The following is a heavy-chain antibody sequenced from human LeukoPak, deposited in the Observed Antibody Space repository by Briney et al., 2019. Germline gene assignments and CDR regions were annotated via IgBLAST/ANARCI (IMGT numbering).Heavy chain of an antibody. CDR1: GGSISSGGYY. CDR2: IYHSGST. V-gene: IGHV4-30-2*01. D-gene: IGHD1-26*01. J-gene: IGHJ4*02. CDR3: ARAPPSPQWELDY. Sequence: SETLSLTCTVSGGSISSGGYYWSWIRQPPGKGLEWIGYIYHSGSTYYNPSLKSRVTISVDRSKNQFSLKLSSVTAADTAVYYCARAPPSPQWELDYWGQGTLVTVSS.